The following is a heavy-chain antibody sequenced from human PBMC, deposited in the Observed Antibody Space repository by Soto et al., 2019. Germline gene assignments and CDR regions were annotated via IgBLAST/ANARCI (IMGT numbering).Heavy chain of an antibody. CDR1: GFSLTTSGVG. CDR2: IYWDDDR. J-gene: IGHJ4*02. V-gene: IGHV2-5*02. D-gene: IGHD3-3*01. CDR3: AHRVLRTVFGLVTTTAIYFDF. Sequence: QITLNESGPTVVRPTETLTLTCSFSGFSLTTSGVGVGWIRQSPGKDPEWLALIYWDDDRRYSASLKSRLTITKETSKNQVVLTVSDLDPTDTATYYCAHRVLRTVFGLVTTTAIYFDFWGQGTPVAVSS.